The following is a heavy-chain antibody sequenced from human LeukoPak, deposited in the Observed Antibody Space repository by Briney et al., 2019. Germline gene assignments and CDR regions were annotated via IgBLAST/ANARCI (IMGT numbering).Heavy chain of an antibody. CDR2: ISGSGGST. V-gene: IGHV3-23*01. D-gene: IGHD6-19*01. J-gene: IGHJ4*02. CDR3: EKDYGIPVLFRTLHY. CDR1: GFTFSSYA. Sequence: GGSLRLSCAASGFTFSSYAMSWVRQAPGKGLEWVSAISGSGGSTYYADSVKGRFTISRDNSKNTLYLQMNSLRAEGTAVYYCEKDYGIPVLFRTLHYGGQEPRVPV.